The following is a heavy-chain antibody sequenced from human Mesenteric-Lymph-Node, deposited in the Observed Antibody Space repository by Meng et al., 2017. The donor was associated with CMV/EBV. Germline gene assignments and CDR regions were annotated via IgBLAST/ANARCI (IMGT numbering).Heavy chain of an antibody. CDR2: ISYDGSNK. D-gene: IGHD1-26*01. CDR1: GFTFSSYA. Sequence: AASGFTFSSYAMNWVRRAPGKGLEWVAVISYDGSNKYYADSVKGRFTISRDNSKNTLYLQMNSLRAEDTAVYYCARGGGSYGEWFDPWGQGTLVTVSS. V-gene: IGHV3-30*04. J-gene: IGHJ5*02. CDR3: ARGGGSYGEWFDP.